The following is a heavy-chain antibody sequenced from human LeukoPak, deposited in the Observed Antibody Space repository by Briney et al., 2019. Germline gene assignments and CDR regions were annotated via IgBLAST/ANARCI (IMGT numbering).Heavy chain of an antibody. Sequence: GGSLRLSCAASRFTFSSYAMSWVRQAPGKGLEWVSAISGSGGSTYYADSVKGRFTISRDNSKNTLYLQMNSLRAEDTAVYYCAKELDTGTDYYYYGMDVWGQGTTVTVSS. CDR2: ISGSGGST. V-gene: IGHV3-23*01. J-gene: IGHJ6*02. D-gene: IGHD1-1*01. CDR3: AKELDTGTDYYYYGMDV. CDR1: RFTFSSYA.